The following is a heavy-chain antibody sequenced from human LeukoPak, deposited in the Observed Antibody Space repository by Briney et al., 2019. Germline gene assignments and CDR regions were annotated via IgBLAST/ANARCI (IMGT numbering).Heavy chain of an antibody. V-gene: IGHV1-18*01. CDR3: ARAGGPIVVAREQYFQH. CDR2: ISAYNGNT. CDR1: GYTFTSYG. J-gene: IGHJ1*01. Sequence: GASVEVSCKASGYTFTSYGISWVRQAPGQGLEWMGWISAYNGNTNYAQKLQGRVTMTTDTSTSTAYMELRSLRSDDTAVYYCARAGGPIVVAREQYFQHWGQGTLVTVSS. D-gene: IGHD3-22*01.